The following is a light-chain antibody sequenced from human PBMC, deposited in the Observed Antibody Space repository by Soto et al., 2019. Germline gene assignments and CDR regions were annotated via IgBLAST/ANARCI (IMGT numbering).Light chain of an antibody. V-gene: IGKV4-1*01. Sequence: DIVMTQSPDSLAVSLGEWATINCKSSQSVFYSSNNKNYLAWYQQKPGQPPKLLIYWASTRESGVPDRFSGSGSGTDFTLTISSLQAEDVAVYYCQQYYTTLALTFGGGTKVEIK. CDR3: QQYYTTLALT. CDR2: WAS. J-gene: IGKJ4*01. CDR1: QSVFYSSNNKNY.